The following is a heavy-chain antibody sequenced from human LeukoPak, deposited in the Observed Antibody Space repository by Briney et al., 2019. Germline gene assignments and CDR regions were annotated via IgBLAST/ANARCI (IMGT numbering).Heavy chain of an antibody. J-gene: IGHJ6*03. CDR2: ISPYNGDT. Sequence: ASVKVSCKASGYTFSNYGINWVRQAPGQGLEWMGWISPYNGDTNYARKVQGRVTMTTDTSTSTAYMEVRSLRSDDTAVYFCARERNNYASGSYGPMDVWGKGTTVTVSS. D-gene: IGHD3-10*01. CDR3: ARERNNYASGSYGPMDV. CDR1: GYTFSNYG. V-gene: IGHV1-18*01.